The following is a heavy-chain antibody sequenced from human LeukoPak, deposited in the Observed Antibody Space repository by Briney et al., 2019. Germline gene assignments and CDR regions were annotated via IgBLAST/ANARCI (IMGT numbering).Heavy chain of an antibody. V-gene: IGHV3-23*01. CDR1: GFTFSSYA. Sequence: PGGSLRLSCAASGFTFSSYAMGWVRQVPGKGLEWVSSISGSGSGTNYADSVKGRFTISRDNSKNTLYLQMNSLRAEDTAVYYCAKTYIVATTHFDYWGQGALVTVSS. J-gene: IGHJ4*02. CDR3: AKTYIVATTHFDY. CDR2: ISGSGSGT. D-gene: IGHD5-12*01.